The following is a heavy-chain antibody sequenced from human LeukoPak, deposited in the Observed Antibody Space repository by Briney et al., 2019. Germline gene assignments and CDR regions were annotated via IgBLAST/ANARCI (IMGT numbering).Heavy chain of an antibody. Sequence: SETLSLTCAVYGGSFSGYYWSWIRQPPGKGLEWIGEINHSGSTNYNPSLKSRVTISVDTSKNQFSLKLSSVTAADTAVYYCARDQVEGQLGWFDPWGQGTLVTVSS. D-gene: IGHD6-6*01. CDR1: GGSFSGYY. V-gene: IGHV4-34*01. CDR3: ARDQVEGQLGWFDP. J-gene: IGHJ5*02. CDR2: INHSGST.